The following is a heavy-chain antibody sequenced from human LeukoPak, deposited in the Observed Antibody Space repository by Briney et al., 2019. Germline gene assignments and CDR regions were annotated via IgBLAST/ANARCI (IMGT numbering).Heavy chain of an antibody. D-gene: IGHD2-2*03. Sequence: GESLKISCKGSGYSFTSYWIGWVRQMPGKGLELMGIIYPGDSDTRYSPSFQGQVTISADKSISTAYLQWSSLKASDTAMYYCARSEAGYCSSTSCLPGYWGQGTLVTVSS. CDR2: IYPGDSDT. CDR1: GYSFTSYW. V-gene: IGHV5-51*01. CDR3: ARSEAGYCSSTSCLPGY. J-gene: IGHJ4*02.